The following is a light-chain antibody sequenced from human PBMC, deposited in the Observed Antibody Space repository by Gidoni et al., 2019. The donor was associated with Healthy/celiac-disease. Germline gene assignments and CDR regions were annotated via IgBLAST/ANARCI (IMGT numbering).Light chain of an antibody. J-gene: IGKJ2*01. CDR3: QQYGSSPRT. CDR2: GAS. Sequence: EIELTQSPGTLSSSPGERATISCRASQSVSSSYLAWYQQKPGQAPRLLIYGASSMATGIPDRFSGSGSGTDFTLTISRLEPEDFAVYYCQQYGSSPRTFGQGTKLEIK. V-gene: IGKV3-20*01. CDR1: QSVSSSY.